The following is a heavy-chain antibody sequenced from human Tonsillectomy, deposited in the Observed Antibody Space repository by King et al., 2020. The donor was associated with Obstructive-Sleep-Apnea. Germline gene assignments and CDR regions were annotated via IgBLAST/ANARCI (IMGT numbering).Heavy chain of an antibody. CDR1: GGSISNSIRSFY. CDR2: VDHSGST. CDR3: AMNAEYFQL. J-gene: IGHJ1*01. Sequence: VQLQESGPGLVKPSETLSLTCTVSGGSISNSIRSFYWSWIRESPWKGREWIGDVDHSGSTNYSPSLQRRVTISVDTAKNKFSLKLNSATTADTAVYYCAMNAEYFQLWGQGTLVTVSS. V-gene: IGHV4-61*01.